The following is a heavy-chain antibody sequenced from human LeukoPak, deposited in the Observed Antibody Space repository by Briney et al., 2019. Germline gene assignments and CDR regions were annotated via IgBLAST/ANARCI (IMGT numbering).Heavy chain of an antibody. D-gene: IGHD5-24*01. J-gene: IGHJ4*02. V-gene: IGHV4-31*02. CDR3: ARGLGDGYICIPGAHYFDC. Sequence: XXQXPGXXXXXXXXXXYSGSTSYNPSLKSRVTISVDTSKNQFSLKLSSVTAADTAVYYCARGLGDGYICIPGAHYFDCWGQGTLITVSS. CDR2: XXYSGST.